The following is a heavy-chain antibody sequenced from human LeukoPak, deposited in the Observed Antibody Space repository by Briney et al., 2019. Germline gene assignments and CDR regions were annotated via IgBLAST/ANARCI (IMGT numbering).Heavy chain of an antibody. Sequence: PGRSLRLSCAASGFTFDDYAMHWVRQAPGKGLEWVSGISWNSGSIGYADSVKGRFTISRDNAKNTLYLQMNSLRAEDTAVYYCARAGGSESFDIWGQGTMVTVSS. J-gene: IGHJ3*02. D-gene: IGHD3-10*01. V-gene: IGHV3-9*01. CDR3: ARAGGSESFDI. CDR2: ISWNSGSI. CDR1: GFTFDDYA.